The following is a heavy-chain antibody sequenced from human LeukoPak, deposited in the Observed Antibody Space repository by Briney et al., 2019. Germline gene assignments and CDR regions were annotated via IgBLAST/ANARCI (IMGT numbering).Heavy chain of an antibody. CDR1: GGSFSGYY. J-gene: IGHJ4*02. CDR3: ARGHWNGFDY. Sequence: PSETLSLTCAVHGGSFSGYYWSWIRQPPGKGLEWIGEINHSGSTNYNPSLKSRVTISVDTSKNQFSLKLSSVTAADTAVYYCARGHWNGFDYWGQGTLVTVSS. CDR2: INHSGST. V-gene: IGHV4-34*01. D-gene: IGHD1-1*01.